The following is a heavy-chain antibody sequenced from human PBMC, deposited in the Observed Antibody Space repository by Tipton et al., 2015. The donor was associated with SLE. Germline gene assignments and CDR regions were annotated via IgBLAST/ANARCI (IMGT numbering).Heavy chain of an antibody. CDR2: IYYSGST. CDR3: ARAGTGTAWGTFDI. J-gene: IGHJ3*02. CDR1: GGSINNSYYY. V-gene: IGHV4-39*07. D-gene: IGHD1-14*01. Sequence: GLVKPSETLSLTCTVSGGSINNSYYYWAWIRQPPGKGLEWIGSIYYSGSTFNNPSLKSRVTISAVTSKNQFSLRVSSVTAAATAVYYGARAGTGTAWGTFDIWGPGTMVTVSS.